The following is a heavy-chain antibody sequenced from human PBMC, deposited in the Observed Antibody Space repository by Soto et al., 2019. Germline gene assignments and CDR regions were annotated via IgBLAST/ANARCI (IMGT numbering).Heavy chain of an antibody. V-gene: IGHV3-74*01. Sequence: GGSLRLSCAASGFTFSSYWMHWVRQAPGKGLVWVSRINSDGSSTSYADSVKGRFTISRDNAKNTLYLQMNSLRAEDTAVYYCAREDKLEKPDDIACDPCGFDAFDIWGQGTMVTVSS. CDR1: GFTFSSYW. D-gene: IGHD3-9*01. CDR2: INSDGSST. CDR3: AREDKLEKPDDIACDPCGFDAFDI. J-gene: IGHJ3*02.